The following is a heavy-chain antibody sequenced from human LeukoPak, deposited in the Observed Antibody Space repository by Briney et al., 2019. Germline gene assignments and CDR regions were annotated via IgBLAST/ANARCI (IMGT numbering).Heavy chain of an antibody. CDR1: VYTLTELS. D-gene: IGHD3-22*01. CDR2: FDPEDGET. V-gene: IGHV1-24*01. Sequence: ASLKVSCKVSVYTLTELSMHSVRQTPGKGREWMGGFDPEDGETIYAQKVQGRVTMTEDTSTDTAYMELSSLRSEDTAVYYCATLTYYYDSSGSNYFDYGGQGTLVTVSS. CDR3: ATLTYYYDSSGSNYFDY. J-gene: IGHJ4*02.